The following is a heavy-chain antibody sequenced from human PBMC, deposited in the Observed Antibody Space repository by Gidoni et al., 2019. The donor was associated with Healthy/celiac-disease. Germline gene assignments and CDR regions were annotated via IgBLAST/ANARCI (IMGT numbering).Heavy chain of an antibody. J-gene: IGHJ5*02. Sequence: GSTNYNPSLKSRVTISVDTSKNQFSLKLSSVTAADTAVYYCARVTGATGPRWFDPWGQGTLATVSS. CDR3: ARVTGATGPRWFDP. D-gene: IGHD1-26*01. V-gene: IGHV4-59*01. CDR2: GST.